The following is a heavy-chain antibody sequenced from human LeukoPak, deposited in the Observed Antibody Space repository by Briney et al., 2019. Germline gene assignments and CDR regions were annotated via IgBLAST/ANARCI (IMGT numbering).Heavy chain of an antibody. CDR3: AKDLAVADVSDAFVI. V-gene: IGHV3-9*03. Sequence: PGGSLRLSCAASGFTFDDYAMNWVRQAPGKGLEWVSGISWNSGSIGYADSVKGRFTISRDNAKNSLYLQMNSLRAEDMALYYCAKDLAVADVSDAFVIWGQGTMVTVSS. J-gene: IGHJ3*02. D-gene: IGHD6-19*01. CDR2: ISWNSGSI. CDR1: GFTFDDYA.